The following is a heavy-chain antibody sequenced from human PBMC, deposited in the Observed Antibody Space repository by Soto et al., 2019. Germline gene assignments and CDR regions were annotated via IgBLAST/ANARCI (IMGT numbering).Heavy chain of an antibody. D-gene: IGHD1-7*01. CDR3: ASPQLELQRGGYYFDY. V-gene: IGHV1-69*06. Sequence: GASVKVSCKASGGTFSSYAISWVRQAPGQGLEWMGGIIPIFGTANYAQKFQGRVTITADKSTSTAYMELSSLRSEDTAVYYCASPQLELQRGGYYFDYWGQGTLVTVSS. CDR2: IIPIFGTA. J-gene: IGHJ4*02. CDR1: GGTFSSYA.